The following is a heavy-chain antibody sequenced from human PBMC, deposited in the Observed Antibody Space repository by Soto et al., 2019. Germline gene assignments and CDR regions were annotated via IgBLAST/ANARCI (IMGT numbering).Heavy chain of an antibody. CDR3: ATCSTVTTRYYYYYGMEV. Sequence: GASVKVSCKVSGYTLTELSMHWVRQAPGKGLEWMGGFDPEDGETIYAQKFQGRVTMTEDTSTDTAYMELSSLRSEDTAVYYCATCSTVTTRYYYYYGMEVWGQGTTVTVSS. CDR2: FDPEDGET. J-gene: IGHJ6*02. V-gene: IGHV1-24*01. D-gene: IGHD4-17*01. CDR1: GYTLTELS.